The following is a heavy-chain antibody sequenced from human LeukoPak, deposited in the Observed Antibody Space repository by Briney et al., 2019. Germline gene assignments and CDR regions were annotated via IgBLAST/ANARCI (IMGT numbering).Heavy chain of an antibody. J-gene: IGHJ4*02. CDR2: IGPHSTFT. V-gene: IGHV1-2*02. CDR1: GFTFTDHY. Sequence: ASMKVSCKSSGFTFTDHYIHWVRQGPGQGLEGMGYIGPHSTFTSSPQEFQGRVTMTRDASMSTAYMELTRLTSDDTAVYYCVREGEGPLSKDFDYWGQGTLVTVSS. D-gene: IGHD2/OR15-2a*01. CDR3: VREGEGPLSKDFDY.